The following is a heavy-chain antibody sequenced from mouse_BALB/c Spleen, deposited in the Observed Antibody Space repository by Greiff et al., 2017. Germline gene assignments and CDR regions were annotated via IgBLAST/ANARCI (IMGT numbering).Heavy chain of an antibody. CDR2: INPSNGGT. CDR3: TRGLAY. Sequence: QVQLQQPGADLVKPGASVKLSCKASGYTFTSYYMYWVKQRPGQGLEWIGGINPSNGGTNFNEKFKSKATLTVDKSSSTAYMQLSSLTSEDSAVYDCTRGLAYWGQGTLVTVSA. CDR1: GYTFTSYY. J-gene: IGHJ3*01. V-gene: IGHV1S81*02.